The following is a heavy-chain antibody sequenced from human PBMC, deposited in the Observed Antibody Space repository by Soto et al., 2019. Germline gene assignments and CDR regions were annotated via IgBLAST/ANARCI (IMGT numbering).Heavy chain of an antibody. CDR1: GGSISSGDYY. J-gene: IGHJ4*02. V-gene: IGHV4-30-4*01. CDR3: ARLRLGRYYFDY. Sequence: PSETLSLTCTVSGGSISSGDYYWSWIRQPPGKGLEWIGYIYYSGSTYYNPSLKSRVTISVDTSKNQFSLKLSSVTAADTAVYYCARLRLGRYYFDYWGQGTLVTVS. CDR2: IYYSGST. D-gene: IGHD3-16*01.